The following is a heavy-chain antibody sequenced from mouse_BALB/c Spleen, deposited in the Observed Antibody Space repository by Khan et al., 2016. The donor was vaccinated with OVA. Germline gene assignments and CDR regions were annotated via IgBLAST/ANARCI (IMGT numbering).Heavy chain of an antibody. CDR2: IYPGTGNT. D-gene: IGHD2-1*01. V-gene: IGHV1-76*01. CDR1: GYIFTSYW. Sequence: QVQLKQSGAELVRPGASVKLSCKTSGYIFTSYWIHWVKQRSGQGLEWIARIYPGTGNTNYNEKFKGKAIVTADKSSSTVYMQLSSLKSEDSACYLCARYYGNYFDYWSQGTTLTVSS. J-gene: IGHJ2*01. CDR3: ARYYGNYFDY.